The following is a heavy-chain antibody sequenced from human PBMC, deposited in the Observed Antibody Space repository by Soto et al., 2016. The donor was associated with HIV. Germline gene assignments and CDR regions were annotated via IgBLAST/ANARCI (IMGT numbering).Heavy chain of an antibody. V-gene: IGHV1-46*01. CDR2: INPSGGST. CDR1: GYTFTSYY. J-gene: IGHJ3*02. Sequence: QVQLVQSGAEVKKPGASVKVSCKASGYTFTSYYMHWVRQAPGQGLEWMGIINPSGGSTSYAQKFQGRVTMTRDTSTSTVYMELSSLRSEDTAVYYCARYGGKRDFEWLDAFDIWGQGTNGHRLF. CDR3: ARYGGKRDFEWLDAFDI. D-gene: IGHD3-9*01.